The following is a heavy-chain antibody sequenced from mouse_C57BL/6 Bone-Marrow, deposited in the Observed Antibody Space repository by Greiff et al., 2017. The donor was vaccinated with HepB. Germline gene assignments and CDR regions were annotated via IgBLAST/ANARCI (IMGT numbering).Heavy chain of an antibody. V-gene: IGHV1-4*01. CDR2: INPSSGYT. J-gene: IGHJ4*01. Sequence: VQLQQSGAELARPGASVKMSCKASGYTFTSYTMHWVKQRPGQGLEWIGYINPSSGYTKYNQKFKDKATLTADKSSSTAYMQLSSLTSEDSADYYCARHGYYCYYAMDYWGQGTSVTVSS. CDR3: ARHGYYCYYAMDY. D-gene: IGHD2-3*01. CDR1: GYTFTSYT.